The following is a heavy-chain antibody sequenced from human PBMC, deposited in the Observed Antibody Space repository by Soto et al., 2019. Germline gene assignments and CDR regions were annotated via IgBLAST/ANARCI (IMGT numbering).Heavy chain of an antibody. CDR1: GFTYSSYA. D-gene: IGHD1-26*01. CDR3: AKDLTRGRGGRFYYYYGMDV. V-gene: IGHV3-23*01. Sequence: EVQLLESGGGLVQPGGSLRLSCAASGFTYSSYAMSWVRQAPGKGLEWVSAISGRGGSTYHADSVKGRLTISRDNSKNTLYLQVNSLRAEDTAVYYCAKDLTRGRGGRFYYYYGMDVWGQGTTVTVSS. CDR2: ISGRGGST. J-gene: IGHJ6*02.